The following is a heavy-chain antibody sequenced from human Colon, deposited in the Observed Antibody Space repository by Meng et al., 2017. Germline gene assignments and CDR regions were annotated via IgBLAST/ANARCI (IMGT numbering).Heavy chain of an antibody. D-gene: IGHD4-17*01. V-gene: IGHV4-61*01. CDR3: ARVNGDFDEASFDP. CDR2: IYYTGNT. J-gene: IGHJ5*02. CDR1: GGPVSSGSHY. Sequence: SETLSLTCTVSGGPVSSGSHYWSWIRQPPGKGLEWIGYIYYTGNTNYNPSLTSRVTMSVDTSKNQISLHLTSVTAADTAIYYCARVNGDFDEASFDPWGQGTLVTVSS.